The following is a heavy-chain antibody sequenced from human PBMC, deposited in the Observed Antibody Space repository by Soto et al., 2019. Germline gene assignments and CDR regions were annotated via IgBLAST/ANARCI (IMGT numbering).Heavy chain of an antibody. V-gene: IGHV1-18*01. CDR3: ARVWGDTAMGYIYYYYYYMDV. CDR2: ISAYNGNT. Sequence: QVQLVQSGAEVKKPGASVKVSCKASGYTFTSYGISWVRQAPGQGLEWMGWISAYNGNTNYAQKLQGRVTMTTDKSTSTAYMELRSLRSDDTAVYYCARVWGDTAMGYIYYYYYYMDVWGKGTTVTVSS. D-gene: IGHD5-18*01. J-gene: IGHJ6*03. CDR1: GYTFTSYG.